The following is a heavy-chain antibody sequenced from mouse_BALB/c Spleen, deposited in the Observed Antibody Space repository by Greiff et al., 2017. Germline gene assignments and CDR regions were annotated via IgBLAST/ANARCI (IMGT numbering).Heavy chain of an antibody. V-gene: IGHV1S81*02. J-gene: IGHJ4*01. Sequence: QVQLQQPGAELVKPGASVKLSCKASGYTFTSYWMHWVKQRPGQGLEWIGEINPSNGRTNYNEKFKSKATLTVDKSSSTAYMQLSSLTSEDSAVYYCARRGGILWGQGTSVTVSS. CDR2: INPSNGRT. CDR3: ARRGGIL. CDR1: GYTFTSYW.